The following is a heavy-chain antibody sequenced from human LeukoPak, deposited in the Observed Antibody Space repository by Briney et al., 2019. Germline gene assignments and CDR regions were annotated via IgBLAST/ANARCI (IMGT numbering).Heavy chain of an antibody. CDR1: GFTFSNNY. J-gene: IGHJ5*01. D-gene: IGHD3-16*01. Sequence: GGSLRLSCAASGFTFSNNYMSWVRQAPGKGLDWVSTIYRSGTPHYADSVKGRFTISRDNSKNTLYLQMNSLIAEDTAVYFCARSGGHTFESWGQGTLVTVS. CDR3: ARSGGHTFES. V-gene: IGHV3-66*01. CDR2: IYRSGTP.